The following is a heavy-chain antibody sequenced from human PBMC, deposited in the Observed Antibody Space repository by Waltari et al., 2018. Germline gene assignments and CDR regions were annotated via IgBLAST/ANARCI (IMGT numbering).Heavy chain of an antibody. J-gene: IGHJ6*03. CDR2: IYSGGST. Sequence: EVQLVETGGGLIQPGGSLRLSCAASGFTVSSNYMSWVRQAPGKGLEWVSVIYSGGSTYYADSVEGRFTISRDNSKNTLYLQMNSLRAEDTAVYYCARDLYGYYMDVWGKGTTVTVSS. V-gene: IGHV3-53*02. CDR1: GFTVSSNY. CDR3: ARDLYGYYMDV. D-gene: IGHD2-2*02.